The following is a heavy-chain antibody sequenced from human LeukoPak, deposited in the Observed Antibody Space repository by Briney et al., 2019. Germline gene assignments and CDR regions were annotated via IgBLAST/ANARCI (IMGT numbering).Heavy chain of an antibody. J-gene: IGHJ6*03. CDR3: AREGTGSYMDV. Sequence: GGSLRLSCAASGFTFSSYWMHWVRQAPGKGLVWVSRIRTDGTITTYADSVKGRFSISRDNAKNTLYLQVNSLRVEDTAVYYCAREGTGSYMDVWGKGITVTVSS. V-gene: IGHV3-74*01. D-gene: IGHD1/OR15-1a*01. CDR2: IRTDGTIT. CDR1: GFTFSSYW.